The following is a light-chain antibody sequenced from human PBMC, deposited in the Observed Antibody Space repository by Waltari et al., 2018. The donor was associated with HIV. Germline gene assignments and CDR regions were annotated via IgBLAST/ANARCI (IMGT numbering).Light chain of an antibody. CDR1: SSNIGSNT. Sequence: QSVLTQPPSASGTPGQRVTISCSGSSSNIGSNTVNWYQQRPVTAPKLLIYSNNQRPSGVPDRFSGSKSGTSASLAISGLQSEDEADYYCAAWDDSLNGLVFGTGTKVTVL. J-gene: IGLJ1*01. CDR3: AAWDDSLNGLV. V-gene: IGLV1-44*01. CDR2: SNN.